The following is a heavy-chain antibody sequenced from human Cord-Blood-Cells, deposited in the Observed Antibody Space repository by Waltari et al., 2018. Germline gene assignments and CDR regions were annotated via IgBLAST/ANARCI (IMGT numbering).Heavy chain of an antibody. D-gene: IGHD1-26*01. V-gene: IGHV3-53*01. J-gene: IGHJ4*02. Sequence: ELQLVEPGGGFIQPGECPCICCAASASTVRSNCMGGVRTAPGKGLEWVSVIYSGGSTYYADSVKGRFTISRDNSKNTLYLQMNSLRAEDTAVYYCARVKVGSVYFDYWGQGTLVTVSS. CDR1: ASTVRSNC. CDR3: ARVKVGSVYFDY. CDR2: IYSGGST.